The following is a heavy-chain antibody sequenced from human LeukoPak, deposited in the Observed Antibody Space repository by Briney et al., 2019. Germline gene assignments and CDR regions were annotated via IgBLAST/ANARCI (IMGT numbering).Heavy chain of an antibody. CDR3: ARGPLIVVVPAAIIGNWFDP. D-gene: IGHD2-2*01. Sequence: GASVKVSCKASGYTFTSYDINWVRQATGQGLEWMGWMNPNSGNTGYAQKFQGRVTMTRNTSISTAYMELSSLRSEDTAVYYCARGPLIVVVPAAIIGNWFDPWGQGTLVTVSS. J-gene: IGHJ5*02. CDR2: MNPNSGNT. CDR1: GYTFTSYD. V-gene: IGHV1-8*01.